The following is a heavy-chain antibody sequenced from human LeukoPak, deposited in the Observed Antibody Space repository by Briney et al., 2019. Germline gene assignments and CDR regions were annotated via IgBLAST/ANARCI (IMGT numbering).Heavy chain of an antibody. Sequence: GGSLRLSCAASGFTFSSYSMNWVRQAPGRGLEWVSSISSSSSYIYYADSVKGRFTISRDNAKNSLYLQMNSLRAEDTAVYYCARDRAAAGTGSPFDYWGQGTLVTVSS. D-gene: IGHD6-13*01. J-gene: IGHJ4*02. V-gene: IGHV3-21*01. CDR1: GFTFSSYS. CDR2: ISSSSSYI. CDR3: ARDRAAAGTGSPFDY.